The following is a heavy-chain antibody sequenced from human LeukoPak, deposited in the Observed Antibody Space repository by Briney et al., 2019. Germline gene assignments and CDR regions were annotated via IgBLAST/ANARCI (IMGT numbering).Heavy chain of an antibody. Sequence: PGGSLRLSCAASGFTFSSYAMHWVRQAPGKGLEWVAVISYDGSNKYYADSVKGRFTISRDNSKNTLYLQMNSLRAEDTAVYYCARDMSGYCSGGRCYNMGYFDYWGQGTLVTVSS. J-gene: IGHJ4*02. V-gene: IGHV3-30-3*01. CDR2: ISYDGSNK. D-gene: IGHD2-15*01. CDR3: ARDMSGYCSGGRCYNMGYFDY. CDR1: GFTFSSYA.